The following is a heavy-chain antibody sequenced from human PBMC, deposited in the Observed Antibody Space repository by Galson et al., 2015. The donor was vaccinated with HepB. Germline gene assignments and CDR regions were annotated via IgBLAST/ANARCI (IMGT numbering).Heavy chain of an antibody. Sequence: QSGAEVKKPGESLKISCKGSGYSFTSYWIGWVRQMPGKGLEWMGIIYPGDSDTRYSPSFQGQVTISADKSISTAYLQWSSLKASDTAMYYCATSAPGDIVVVPAAMEAFDIWGQGTMVTVSS. V-gene: IGHV5-51*03. J-gene: IGHJ3*02. D-gene: IGHD2-2*01. CDR1: GYSFTSYW. CDR2: IYPGDSDT. CDR3: ATSAPGDIVVVPAAMEAFDI.